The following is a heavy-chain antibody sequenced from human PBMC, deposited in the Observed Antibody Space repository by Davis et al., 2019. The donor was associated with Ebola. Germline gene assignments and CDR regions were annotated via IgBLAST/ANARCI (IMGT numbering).Heavy chain of an antibody. CDR2: IYYSGST. Sequence: SETLSLTCTVSGGSISSYYWSWIRQPPGKGLEWIGYIYYSGSTYYNPSLKSRVTISVNRSKNQFSLRLTSVTTADTAVYYCARSTEEFITVYYFDHWGRGTLVTVSS. CDR1: GGSISSYY. V-gene: IGHV4-59*01. J-gene: IGHJ4*02. CDR3: ARSTEEFITVYYFDH. D-gene: IGHD3-22*01.